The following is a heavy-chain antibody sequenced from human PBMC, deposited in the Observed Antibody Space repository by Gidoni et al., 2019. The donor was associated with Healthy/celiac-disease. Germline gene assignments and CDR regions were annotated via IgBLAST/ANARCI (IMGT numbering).Heavy chain of an antibody. V-gene: IGHV4-39*01. CDR1: GGSISSSSYY. J-gene: IGHJ4*02. CDR3: ARLGYYAYFDY. Sequence: QLQLQESGPGLVKPSETLSLTCTVSGGSISSSSYYWGWIRQPPGKGLEWIGSIYYSGSTYDNPSLKRRVTISVDTSKNQFSLKLSSVTAADTAVYYCARLGYYAYFDYWGQGTLVTISS. D-gene: IGHD1-26*01. CDR2: IYYSGST.